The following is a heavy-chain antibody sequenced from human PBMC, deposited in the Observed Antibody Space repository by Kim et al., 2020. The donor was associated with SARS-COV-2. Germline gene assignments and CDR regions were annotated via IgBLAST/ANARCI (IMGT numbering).Heavy chain of an antibody. CDR3: AGDQVLISRTGY. V-gene: IGHV3-11*01. Sequence: GGSLRLSCAASGFTFSDYYMSWIRQAPGKGLEWVSYISSSGSSIYYADSVKGRFAVSRDNAKNLLFLQMNSLRADDTAVYYCAGDQVLISRTGYWGQGTLVTVSS. J-gene: IGHJ4*02. D-gene: IGHD1-1*01. CDR2: ISSSGSSI. CDR1: GFTFSDYY.